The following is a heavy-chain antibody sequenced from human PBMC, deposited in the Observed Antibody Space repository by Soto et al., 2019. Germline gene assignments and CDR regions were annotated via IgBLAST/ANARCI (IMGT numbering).Heavy chain of an antibody. CDR3: ATVRKLRFLDAFDI. CDR2: FDPEDGET. J-gene: IGHJ3*02. Sequence: AASVKVSCRGSGYRLAGLSMHWVRQAPGKGLEWMGGFDPEDGETIYAQKFQGRVTMTEDTSTDTAYMELSSLRSEDTAVYYCATVRKLRFLDAFDIWGQGTMVTVSS. D-gene: IGHD3-3*01. V-gene: IGHV1-24*01. CDR1: GYRLAGLS.